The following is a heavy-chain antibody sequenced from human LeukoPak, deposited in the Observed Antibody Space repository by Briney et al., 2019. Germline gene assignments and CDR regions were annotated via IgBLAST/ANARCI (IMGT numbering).Heavy chain of an antibody. J-gene: IGHJ4*02. D-gene: IGHD3-10*01. CDR1: GGSISSSSYF. Sequence: SETLSLTCTVSGGSISSSSYFWGWIRQPPGKGLECIGNIYYSGGTSYNPSLKSRVTISVDTSKNQFSVKLSSVTAADTAIYYCARYYYGSGKQPYWGQGTPVTVSS. CDR3: ARYYYGSGKQPY. V-gene: IGHV4-39*01. CDR2: IYYSGGT.